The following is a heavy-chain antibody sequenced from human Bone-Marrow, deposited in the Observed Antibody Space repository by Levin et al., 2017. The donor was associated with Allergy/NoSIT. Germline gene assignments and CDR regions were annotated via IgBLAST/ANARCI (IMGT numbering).Heavy chain of an antibody. J-gene: IGHJ4*02. Sequence: GESLKISCSAAGFTFSSFGMNWVRQAPGKGLEWVSSIGSSSSYSYYADSLKGRFTISRDNAKNSLYLHLNSLTAEDTAVYYCGRFTRGNEADYWGQGTLVIVSS. CDR2: IGSSSSYS. CDR1: GFTFSSFG. V-gene: IGHV3-21*06. CDR3: GRFTRGNEADY. D-gene: IGHD2-15*01.